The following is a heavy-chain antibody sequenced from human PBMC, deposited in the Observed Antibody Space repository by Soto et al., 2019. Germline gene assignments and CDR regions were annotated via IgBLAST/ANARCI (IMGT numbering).Heavy chain of an antibody. Sequence: SETLSLTCTVSGGSISSGGYYWSWIRQHPGKGLEWIGYIYYSGSTYYNQSLKSQVTISVDTSKNQLTMKLSSVTAADTAVYYCSRTKKNDFWGGPTRFDYWGQGTLVTVSS. J-gene: IGHJ4*02. V-gene: IGHV4-31*01. CDR3: SRTKKNDFWGGPTRFDY. CDR2: IYYSGST. CDR1: GGSISSGGYY. D-gene: IGHD3-3*01.